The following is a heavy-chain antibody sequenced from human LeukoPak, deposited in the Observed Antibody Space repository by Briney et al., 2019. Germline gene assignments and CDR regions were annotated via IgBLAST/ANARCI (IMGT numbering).Heavy chain of an antibody. CDR3: AGSGGSFNLW. CDR1: GGTFSSYA. V-gene: IGHV1-69*04. D-gene: IGHD2-15*01. Sequence: SVKVSCKASGGTFSSYAISWVRQAPGQGLEWMGRIIPILGIANYAQKFQGRVTITADKSTSAAYMELSSLRSEDTAVYYCAGSGGSFNLWWGQGTPVTVSS. J-gene: IGHJ4*02. CDR2: IIPILGIA.